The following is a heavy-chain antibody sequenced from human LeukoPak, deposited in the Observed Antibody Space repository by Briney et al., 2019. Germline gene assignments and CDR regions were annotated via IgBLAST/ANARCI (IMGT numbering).Heavy chain of an antibody. D-gene: IGHD4-23*01. CDR2: ISRSSTYI. CDR3: AGDYEGNLAFDI. Sequence: PGGSLRLSCAASGFSFSNCSMNWVRQAPGKGPEWVSSISRSSTYIYYADSLEGRFTISRDNVRNSLYLQMNSLRAEDTAVYYCAGDYEGNLAFDIWGQGTMVTVSS. CDR1: GFSFSNCS. V-gene: IGHV3-21*01. J-gene: IGHJ3*02.